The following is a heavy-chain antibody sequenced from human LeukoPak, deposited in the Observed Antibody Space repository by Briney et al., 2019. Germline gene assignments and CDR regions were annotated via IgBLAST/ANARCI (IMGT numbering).Heavy chain of an antibody. J-gene: IGHJ4*02. CDR1: GGSISSSSYY. CDR2: IYYSGST. Sequence: PSETLSLTCTVSGGSISSSSYYWGWIRQPPGKGLEWIGSIYYSGSTYYNPSLKSRVTISVDTSKNQFSLKLSSVTAADTAVCYCELGGKAAFDDWGQVTLVTVSS. D-gene: IGHD3-16*01. V-gene: IGHV4-39*01. CDR3: ELGGKAAFDD.